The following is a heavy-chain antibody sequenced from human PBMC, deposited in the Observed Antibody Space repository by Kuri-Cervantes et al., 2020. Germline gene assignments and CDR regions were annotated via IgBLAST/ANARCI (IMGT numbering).Heavy chain of an antibody. CDR2: ISYDGSNK. J-gene: IGHJ3*02. D-gene: IGHD3-22*01. CDR3: AREKLRVNAFDI. CDR1: GFTFSSYA. Sequence: GESLKISCAASGFTFSSYAMHWVRQAPGKGLEWVAVISYDGSNKYYADSVKGRSTISRDNSKNTLYLQMNSLRAEDTAVYYCAREKLRVNAFDIWGQGTMVTVSS. V-gene: IGHV3-30-3*01.